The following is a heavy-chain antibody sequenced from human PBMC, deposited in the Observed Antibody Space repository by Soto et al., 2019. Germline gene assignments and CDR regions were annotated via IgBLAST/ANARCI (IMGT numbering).Heavy chain of an antibody. D-gene: IGHD3-10*01. Sequence: EVQLVESGGGLVQPGGSLKLSCAASGFSFSGSAVHWVRQASGKGLEWVGRIRSKADTYATAYAASVEGRFTISRDDSKNTAYLQMNSLKTEDTAVYYCTRLRDFEGPPGSHWGQGTLVTVPS. CDR2: IRSKADTYAT. J-gene: IGHJ4*02. CDR1: GFSFSGSA. V-gene: IGHV3-73*01. CDR3: TRLRDFEGPPGSH.